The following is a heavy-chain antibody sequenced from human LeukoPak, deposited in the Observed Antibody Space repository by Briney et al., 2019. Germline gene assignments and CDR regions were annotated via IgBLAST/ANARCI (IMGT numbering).Heavy chain of an antibody. J-gene: IGHJ4*02. V-gene: IGHV4-61*02. CDR3: ARDFRYYDYVWGSYRYNYFDY. CDR1: GGSISSGSYY. Sequence: PSETLSLTCTVSGGSISSGSYYWSWIRQPAGKGLEWIGRIYTSGSTNYNPSLKSRVTISVDTSKNQFSLKLSSVTAADTAVYYCARDFRYYDYVWGSYRYNYFDYWGQGTLVTVS. CDR2: IYTSGST. D-gene: IGHD3-16*02.